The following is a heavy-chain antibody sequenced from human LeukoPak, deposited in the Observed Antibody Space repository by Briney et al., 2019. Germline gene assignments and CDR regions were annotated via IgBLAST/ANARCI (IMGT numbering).Heavy chain of an antibody. J-gene: IGHJ4*02. CDR3: ARLLRYFDWLLQESDY. Sequence: PSETLSLTCTVSGGSISSSSYYWGWIRQPPGKGLEWIGSIYYSGSTYYNPSLKSRVTISVDTSKNQFSLKLSSVTAADTAVYYCARLLRYFDWLLQESDYWGQGTLVTVSS. D-gene: IGHD3-9*01. CDR1: GGSISSSSYY. V-gene: IGHV4-39*01. CDR2: IYYSGST.